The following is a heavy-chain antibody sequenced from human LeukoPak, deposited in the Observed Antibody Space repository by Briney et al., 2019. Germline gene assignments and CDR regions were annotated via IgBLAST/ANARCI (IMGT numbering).Heavy chain of an antibody. Sequence: GGSLRLSCAASGFTFSSYSMNWVRQAPGKGLEWVSSISSSSSYIYYADSVKGRFTISRDNAKNSLYLQMSSLRAEDTAVYYCARDRNVDTAMERRALYYYGMDVWGQGTTVTVSS. V-gene: IGHV3-21*01. D-gene: IGHD5-18*01. J-gene: IGHJ6*02. CDR1: GFTFSSYS. CDR2: ISSSSSYI. CDR3: ARDRNVDTAMERRALYYYGMDV.